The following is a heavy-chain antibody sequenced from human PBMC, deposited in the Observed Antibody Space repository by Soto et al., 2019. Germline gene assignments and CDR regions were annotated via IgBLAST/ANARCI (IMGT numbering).Heavy chain of an antibody. V-gene: IGHV2-26*01. Sequence: QVTLKESGPVLVKPTETLTLTCTVSGFSLSNARMGVSWIRQPPGKALEWLAHIFSNDEKSYSTSLKSRLTNSKDTSKSQVVLNMTNMDPVDTATYYCARIGTGSSWYWGGYSYGMDVWGQGTTVTVAS. CDR1: GFSLSNARMG. D-gene: IGHD6-13*01. J-gene: IGHJ6*02. CDR2: IFSNDEK. CDR3: ARIGTGSSWYWGGYSYGMDV.